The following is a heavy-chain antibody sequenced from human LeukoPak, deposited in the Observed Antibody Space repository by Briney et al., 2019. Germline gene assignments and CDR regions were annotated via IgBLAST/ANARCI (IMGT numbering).Heavy chain of an antibody. CDR3: ARDRVAAGTRAASFYFDY. CDR1: GGTFSSYA. Sequence: SVKVSCKASGGTFSSYAISWVRQAPGQGLEWMGRIIPILGIANYAQKFQGRVTITADKSTSTAYMELSSLRSEDTAVYYCARDRVAAGTRAASFYFDYWGQGTLVTVSS. J-gene: IGHJ4*02. CDR2: IIPILGIA. D-gene: IGHD6-13*01. V-gene: IGHV1-69*04.